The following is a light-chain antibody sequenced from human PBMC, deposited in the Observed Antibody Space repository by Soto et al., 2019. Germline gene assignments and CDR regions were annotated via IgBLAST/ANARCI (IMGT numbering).Light chain of an antibody. Sequence: DIQMTQSPSTLSASVGDRVTITCRASQSISSWWAWYQQKPGKAPKLLIYKASSLESRVPSRFSGSGSGTKFTLTISSLQPDDFATYYCQQYNSYSGYTFGQGTKLEIK. V-gene: IGKV1-5*03. CDR1: QSISSW. CDR2: KAS. CDR3: QQYNSYSGYT. J-gene: IGKJ2*01.